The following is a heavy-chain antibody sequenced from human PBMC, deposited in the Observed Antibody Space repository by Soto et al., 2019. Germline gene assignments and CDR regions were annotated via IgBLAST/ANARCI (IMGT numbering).Heavy chain of an antibody. V-gene: IGHV4-39*01. J-gene: IGHJ5*02. CDR3: ARQPTTGDTDLWFDP. CDR2: IFYSGST. Sequence: PGGSLRLSCAASGFTFSSYGMHWIRQPPGKGLEWLANIFYSGSTYYNPSLASRVTVSVDTSKNEFSLKLRSVTAADTAVYYCARQPTTGDTDLWFDPWGQGTLVTVSS. D-gene: IGHD2-21*01. CDR1: GFTFSSYG.